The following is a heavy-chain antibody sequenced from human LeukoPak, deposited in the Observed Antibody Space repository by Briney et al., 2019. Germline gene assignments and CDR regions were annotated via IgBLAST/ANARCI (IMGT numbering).Heavy chain of an antibody. J-gene: IGHJ3*02. CDR2: ISGTGDST. Sequence: GGSLRLSCAASGFTFSSYAMSWVRQAPGKGLEWVSSISGTGDSTYYADSVKGRFTISGDNSESTLYLQMNTLRAEDTAVYYCAKNRGLFSGSYRYDAFDIRGQGTMVTVSS. CDR3: AKNRGLFSGSYRYDAFDI. CDR1: GFTFSSYA. V-gene: IGHV3-23*01. D-gene: IGHD1-26*01.